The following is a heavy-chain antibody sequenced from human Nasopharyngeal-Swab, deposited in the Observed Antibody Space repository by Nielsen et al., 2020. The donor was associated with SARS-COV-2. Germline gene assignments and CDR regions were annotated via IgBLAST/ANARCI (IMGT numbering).Heavy chain of an antibody. V-gene: IGHV1-18*01. CDR3: ARGRRYYYDSSGPLSDFDY. Sequence: ASVKVSCKASGYTFTSYGISWVRQAPGQGLEWMGWISAYNGNTNYAQKLQGRVTMTTDTSTSTAYMELRGLRSDDTAVYYCARGRRYYYDSSGPLSDFDYWGQGTLVTVSS. D-gene: IGHD3-22*01. J-gene: IGHJ4*02. CDR2: ISAYNGNT. CDR1: GYTFTSYG.